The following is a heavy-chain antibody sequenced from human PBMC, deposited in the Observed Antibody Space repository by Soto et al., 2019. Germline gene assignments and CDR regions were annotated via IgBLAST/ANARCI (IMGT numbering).Heavy chain of an antibody. CDR3: VNHPGSSWYVFYFDC. D-gene: IGHD6-13*01. CDR1: GFTFSSYA. V-gene: IGHV3-23*01. CDR2: ISGSGRTT. J-gene: IGHJ4*02. Sequence: EVQLLESGGGLVQPGGSLRLSCAASGFTFSSYAMTWVRQAPGKGLEWVSAISGSGRTTSYADSVKGRFTISRDNSRNMLYLQMNSLRAEATAVYYGVNHPGSSWYVFYFDCWGQGTLVTVSS.